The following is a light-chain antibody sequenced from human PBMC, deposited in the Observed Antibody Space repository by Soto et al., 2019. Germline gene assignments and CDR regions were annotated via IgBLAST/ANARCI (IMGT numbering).Light chain of an antibody. J-gene: IGKJ4*01. CDR1: QDISNF. CDR2: DVS. Sequence: DIQMTQSPSSLSASVGDRVTITCQASQDISNFLNWYHQTPGKAPRLLIYDVSNLQPGVASRFSGSGSGTDFTFTINSLQPEDIGTFYCQQYDKQPVTFGGGNKVEIK. V-gene: IGKV1-33*01. CDR3: QQYDKQPVT.